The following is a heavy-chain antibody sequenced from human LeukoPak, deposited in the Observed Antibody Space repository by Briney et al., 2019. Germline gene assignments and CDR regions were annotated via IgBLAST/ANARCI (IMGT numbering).Heavy chain of an antibody. CDR1: GYTFTSYY. CDR2: INPSGCST. Sequence: ASVKVSCKPSGYTFTSYYMHWVRPAPGQGLAWMGIINPSGCSTSYAQKFQGRVNMTRDTSTSTVYMELSSLRSEDTAVYYCARGRGSYFSGAFDIWGQGTMVTVSS. CDR3: ARGRGSYFSGAFDI. D-gene: IGHD1-26*01. J-gene: IGHJ3*02. V-gene: IGHV1-46*01.